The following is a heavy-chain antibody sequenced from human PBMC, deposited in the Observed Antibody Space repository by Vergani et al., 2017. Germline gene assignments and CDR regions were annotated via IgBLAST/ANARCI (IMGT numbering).Heavy chain of an antibody. D-gene: IGHD3-22*01. CDR3: ARRSYDTTPYLQGGYNC. CDR2: ISARYPST. Sequence: EVQLLQSGGGVIQPGGSVRLSCAASGFTFSACPMTWVRQAPGKGLEWVSAISARYPSTYYADSVKGRFTISRDNSKKMLYLQMNSLRAEDTAVYYCARRSYDTTPYLQGGYNCWGQGALVSVSS. CDR1: GFTFSACP. J-gene: IGHJ4*02. V-gene: IGHV3-23*01.